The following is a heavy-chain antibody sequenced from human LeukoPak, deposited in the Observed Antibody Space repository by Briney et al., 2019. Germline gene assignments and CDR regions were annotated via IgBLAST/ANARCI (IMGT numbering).Heavy chain of an antibody. CDR2: ISAYNGNT. V-gene: IGHV1-18*01. CDR3: AKGYCNGTSCYDDRGAFDY. CDR1: GYTFTNYG. J-gene: IGHJ4*02. Sequence: GASVKVSCKASGYTFTNYGISWVRQAPGQGLEWMGWISAYNGNTHYAQNLQGRVTMTTDTSTSTAYMELKSLRSDDTAVYNCAKGYCNGTSCYDDRGAFDYWGQGTLVTVSS. D-gene: IGHD2-2*01.